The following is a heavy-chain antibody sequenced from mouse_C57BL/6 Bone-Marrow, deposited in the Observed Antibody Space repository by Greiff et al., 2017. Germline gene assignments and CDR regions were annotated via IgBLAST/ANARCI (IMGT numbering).Heavy chain of an antibody. CDR3: ARREGLRRYYAMDD. CDR1: GYTFTNYW. D-gene: IGHD2-4*01. Sequence: QVQLQQSGAELVRPGTSVKMSCKASGYTFTNYWIGWAKQRPGHGLEWIGDIYPGGGYTNYNEKFKGKATLTADKSSSTAYMQFSSLTSEDSAIYYCARREGLRRYYAMDDWGQGTSVTVSS. CDR2: IYPGGGYT. J-gene: IGHJ4*01. V-gene: IGHV1-63*01.